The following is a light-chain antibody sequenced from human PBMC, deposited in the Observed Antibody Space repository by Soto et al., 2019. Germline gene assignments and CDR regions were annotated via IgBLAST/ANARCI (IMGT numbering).Light chain of an antibody. V-gene: IGKV1-5*03. J-gene: IGKJ1*01. CDR1: QSISSW. CDR2: KAS. CDR3: QQYNSYWT. Sequence: DIQMTQSPSTLSASVVDRVTITCRASQSISSWLAWYQQKPGKAPKLLIYKASSLESGVPSRFSGSGSGTEFTITISSLQPDDFATYYCQQYNSYWTFGQGTKVDIK.